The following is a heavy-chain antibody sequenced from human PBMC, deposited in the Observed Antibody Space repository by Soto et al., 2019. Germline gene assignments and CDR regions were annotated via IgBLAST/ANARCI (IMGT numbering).Heavy chain of an antibody. D-gene: IGHD2-2*01. J-gene: IGHJ4*02. Sequence: QVQLQESGPGLVKPSQTLSLTCTVSGGSISSGGYYWSWIRQHPGKGLEWIGYIYYSGGTYYNPSRNIRVTISVNTSKNQFTLKLSSVTDAATAVYYCARSSTSANYFDYWGQGTLVTVSS. V-gene: IGHV4-31*03. CDR3: ARSSTSANYFDY. CDR2: IYYSGGT. CDR1: GGSISSGGYY.